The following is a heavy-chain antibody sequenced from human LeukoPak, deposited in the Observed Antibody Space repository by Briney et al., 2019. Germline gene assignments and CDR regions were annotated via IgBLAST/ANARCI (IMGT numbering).Heavy chain of an antibody. CDR2: ISYIGST. CDR1: GGSFSGYY. J-gene: IGHJ3*02. V-gene: IGHV4-59*01. CDR3: ARDLVTVTKGFDI. Sequence: IPSETLSLTCAVYGGSFSGYYWSWIRQPPGKGLEWIGYISYIGSTNYNPSLKSRVTISIDTSKNQFSLKLSSVTAADTAVYYCARDLVTVTKGFDIWGQGTMVSVSS. D-gene: IGHD4-17*01.